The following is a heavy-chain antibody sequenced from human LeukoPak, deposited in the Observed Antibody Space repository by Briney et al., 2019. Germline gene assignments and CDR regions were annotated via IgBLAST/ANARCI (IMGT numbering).Heavy chain of an antibody. CDR3: AREADCSGGTCYRGAFDI. V-gene: IGHV3-33*01. D-gene: IGHD2-15*01. CDR1: GFTFSTYA. Sequence: GGSLRLSCAVSGFTFSTYAMHWVRQTPGKGLEWVAAIWYDGSNRYYGDSVKGRFTISRDSSKNMVFLQMNSLRAEDTAMYYCAREADCSGGTCYRGAFDIWGQGTMVTVSS. J-gene: IGHJ3*02. CDR2: IWYDGSNR.